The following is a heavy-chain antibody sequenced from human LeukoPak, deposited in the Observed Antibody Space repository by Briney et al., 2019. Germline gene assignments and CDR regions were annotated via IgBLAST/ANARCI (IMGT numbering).Heavy chain of an antibody. CDR1: GYTFTSYG. CDR2: ISAYNGNT. J-gene: IGHJ6*03. D-gene: IGHD4-23*01. V-gene: IGHV1-18*01. Sequence: ASVKVSCKASGYTFTSYGISGVRQAPGQGLEWMGWISAYNGNTNYAQKLQGRVTMTTDTSTSTAYMELRSLRSDDTAVYYCARADRGTTVVTRDYMDVWGKGTTVTVSS. CDR3: ARADRGTTVVTRDYMDV.